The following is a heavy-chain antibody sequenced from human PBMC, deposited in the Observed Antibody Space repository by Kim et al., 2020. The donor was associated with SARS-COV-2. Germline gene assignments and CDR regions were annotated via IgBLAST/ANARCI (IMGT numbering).Heavy chain of an antibody. Sequence: NTNYAQKLQGRVTMTTDTSTSTAYMELRSLRSDDTAVYYCARDQMGGMDVWGQGTTVTVSS. D-gene: IGHD1-26*01. CDR3: ARDQMGGMDV. CDR2: NT. J-gene: IGHJ6*02. V-gene: IGHV1-18*01.